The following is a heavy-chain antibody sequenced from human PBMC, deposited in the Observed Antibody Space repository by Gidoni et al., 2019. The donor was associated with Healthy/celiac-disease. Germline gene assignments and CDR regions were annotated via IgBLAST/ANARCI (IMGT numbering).Heavy chain of an antibody. J-gene: IGHJ4*02. D-gene: IGHD3-10*01. CDR3: ARDYYGSGSYHYYFDY. CDR1: GGPISSYY. Sequence: QVQLQESGPGLVKPSETLSLTCPVSGGPISSYYWSWIRQPAGKGLKWIGRIYTSGSTNYNPSLKSRVTMSVDTSKNQFTLKLSSVTAADTAVYYCARDYYGSGSYHYYFDYWGQGTLVTVSS. V-gene: IGHV4-4*07. CDR2: IYTSGST.